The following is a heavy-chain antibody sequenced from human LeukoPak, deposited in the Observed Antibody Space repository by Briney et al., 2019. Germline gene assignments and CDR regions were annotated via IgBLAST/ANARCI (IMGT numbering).Heavy chain of an antibody. CDR3: ASRAEGEQLLVQRDYYFDY. D-gene: IGHD6-19*01. CDR1: GGSFSGYY. Sequence: SSETLSLTCAVYGGSFSGYYWSWIRQPPGKGLEWIGEINHSGSTNYNPSLKSRVTMSVDTSKNQFSLRLTSVTAADTAVYYCASRAEGEQLLVQRDYYFDYWGQGNLVTVSS. V-gene: IGHV4-34*01. CDR2: INHSGST. J-gene: IGHJ4*02.